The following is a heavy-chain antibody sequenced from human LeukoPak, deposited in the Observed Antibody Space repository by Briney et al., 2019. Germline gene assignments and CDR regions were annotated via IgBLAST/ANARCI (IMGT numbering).Heavy chain of an antibody. V-gene: IGHV3-23*01. J-gene: IGHJ6*03. CDR1: GFTFSTYG. CDR2: ISSTGGTT. Sequence: GGSLRLSCAASGFTFSTYGMSWVRQAPGKGLEWVSSISSTGGTTYYADSVKGRFTISRDNSKNTLYLQMNSLRAEDTAIYYCAKNGDRGAYCTGGTCYPYFYYYMDVWGKGTTVTI. CDR3: AKNGDRGAYCTGGTCYPYFYYYMDV. D-gene: IGHD2-15*01.